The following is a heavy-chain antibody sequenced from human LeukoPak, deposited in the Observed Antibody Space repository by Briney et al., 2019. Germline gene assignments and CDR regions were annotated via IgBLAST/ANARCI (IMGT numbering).Heavy chain of an antibody. J-gene: IGHJ4*02. CDR3: ARDTSRYDILTGYYRLYYFDY. Sequence: GGSLRLSCAASGFTFSSYWMSWVRQAPGKGLEWVANIKRDGSEKYYVDSVKGRFTISRDNAKNSLYLQMNSLRAEDTAVYYCARDTSRYDILTGYYRLYYFDYWGQGTLVTVSS. CDR2: IKRDGSEK. V-gene: IGHV3-7*01. D-gene: IGHD3-9*01. CDR1: GFTFSSYW.